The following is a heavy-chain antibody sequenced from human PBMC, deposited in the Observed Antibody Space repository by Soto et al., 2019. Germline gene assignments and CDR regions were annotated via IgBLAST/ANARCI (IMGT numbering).Heavy chain of an antibody. J-gene: IGHJ5*02. CDR2: MNPNSGNT. CDR3: ARGGRIFRVVIGNWFDP. D-gene: IGHD3-3*01. Sequence: QVQLVQSGAEVKKPGASVKVSCKASGYTFTSYDINWVRQATGQGLEWMGWMNPNSGNTGYAQKFQGRVTMTRNTSISTAYMELSSLRSEDTAVYYCARGGRIFRVVIGNWFDPWGQGTLVTVSS. CDR1: GYTFTSYD. V-gene: IGHV1-8*01.